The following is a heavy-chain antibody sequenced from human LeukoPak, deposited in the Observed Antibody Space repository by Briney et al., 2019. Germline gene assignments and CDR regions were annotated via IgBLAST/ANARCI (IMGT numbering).Heavy chain of an antibody. CDR3: ARSRIGSGYYYDQGNY. Sequence: ASVKVSCKASGYTFTSYGISWVRQAPGQGLEWMGWISAYNGNTNYAQKLQGRVTMTTDTSTSTAYMELRSLRSDDTAVYYCARSRIGSGYYYDQGNYWGQGTLVTVSS. CDR2: ISAYNGNT. J-gene: IGHJ4*02. CDR1: GYTFTSYG. V-gene: IGHV1-18*01. D-gene: IGHD3-22*01.